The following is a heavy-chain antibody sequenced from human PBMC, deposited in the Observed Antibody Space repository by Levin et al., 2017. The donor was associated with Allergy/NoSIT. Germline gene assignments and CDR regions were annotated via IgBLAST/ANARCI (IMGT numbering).Heavy chain of an antibody. D-gene: IGHD3-10*01. CDR2: ISYDGSNK. CDR1: GFTFSSYG. Sequence: LSLTCAASGFTFSSYGMHWVRQAPGKGLEWVAVISYDGSNKYYADSVKGRFTISRDNSKNTLYLQMNSLRAEDTAVYYCAKGCYYGSGSYCPLDYWGQGTLVTVSS. J-gene: IGHJ4*02. V-gene: IGHV3-30*18. CDR3: AKGCYYGSGSYCPLDY.